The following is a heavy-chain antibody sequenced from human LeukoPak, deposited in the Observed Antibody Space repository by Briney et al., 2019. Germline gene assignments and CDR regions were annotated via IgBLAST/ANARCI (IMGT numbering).Heavy chain of an antibody. V-gene: IGHV3-48*01. D-gene: IGHD6-13*01. CDR3: ARDSIAAAGKLFDY. Sequence: GGSLRLSCAASGFTFSNSPMNWVRQAPGKGLEWVSYISSSSSTIYYADSVKGRFTISRDNAKNSLYLQMNSLRAEDTAVYYCARDSIAAAGKLFDYWGQGTLVTVSS. CDR2: ISSSSSTI. CDR1: GFTFSNSP. J-gene: IGHJ4*02.